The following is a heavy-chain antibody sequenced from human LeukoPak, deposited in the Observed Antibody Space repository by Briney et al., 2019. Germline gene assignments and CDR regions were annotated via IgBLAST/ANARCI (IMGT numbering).Heavy chain of an antibody. V-gene: IGHV3-23*01. Sequence: PGGSLRLSCVASGFTFSNYAMSWVRQAPGKGLECVSVISGDAGTTYYADSVKGRFTISRENAKNSLYLQMNSLRAGDTAVYYCARSYSSSWFSSGMDVWGQGTTVTVS. CDR3: ARSYSSSWFSSGMDV. D-gene: IGHD6-13*01. J-gene: IGHJ6*02. CDR1: GFTFSNYA. CDR2: ISGDAGTT.